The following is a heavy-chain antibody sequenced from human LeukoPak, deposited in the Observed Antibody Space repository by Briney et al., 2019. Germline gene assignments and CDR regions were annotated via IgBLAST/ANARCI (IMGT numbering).Heavy chain of an antibody. CDR2: IKQDGSEK. J-gene: IGHJ6*03. D-gene: IGHD6-19*01. CDR1: GFTFSSYW. V-gene: IGHV3-7*01. CDR3: ARDLVRQWPAIDV. Sequence: GGSLRLSCAASGFTFSSYWMSWVRQAPGKGLEWVANIKQDGSEKYYVDSVKGRFTISSDNAKNSLYLQMNSLRAEDRAVYYCARDLVRQWPAIDVWGKRTTVTLSS.